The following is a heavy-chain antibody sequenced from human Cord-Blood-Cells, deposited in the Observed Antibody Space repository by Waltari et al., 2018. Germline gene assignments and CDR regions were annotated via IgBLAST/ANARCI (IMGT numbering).Heavy chain of an antibody. Sequence: QVQLVQSGAEVTKPGASVKVSCKASGYTFTRYAMHWVRQAPGQRLEWMGWINAGNGNTKYSQKFQGRVTITRDTSASTAYMELSSLRSEDTAVYYCARGGYCSGGSCYDEYYFDYWGQGTLVTVSS. J-gene: IGHJ4*02. V-gene: IGHV1-3*01. CDR2: INAGNGNT. CDR1: GYTFTRYA. CDR3: ARGGYCSGGSCYDEYYFDY. D-gene: IGHD2-15*01.